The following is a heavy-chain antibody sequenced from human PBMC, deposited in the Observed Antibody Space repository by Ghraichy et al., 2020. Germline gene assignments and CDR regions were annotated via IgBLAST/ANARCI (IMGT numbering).Heavy chain of an antibody. D-gene: IGHD4-17*01. CDR1: GFTFDDYA. CDR2: ISWNSGSI. CDR3: AKGNDYGDHNPTGS. V-gene: IGHV3-9*01. Sequence: LSLTCAASGFTFDDYAMHWVRQAPGKGLEWVSGISWNSGSIGYADSVKGRFTISRDNAKNSLYLQMNSLRAEDTALYYCAKGNDYGDHNPTGSWGQGTLVTVSS. J-gene: IGHJ5*02.